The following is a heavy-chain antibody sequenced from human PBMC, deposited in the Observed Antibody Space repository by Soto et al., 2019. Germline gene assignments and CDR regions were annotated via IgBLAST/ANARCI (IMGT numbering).Heavy chain of an antibody. V-gene: IGHV1-69*13. CDR3: ARAPPIAVAGTRYYFDY. J-gene: IGHJ4*02. D-gene: IGHD6-19*01. Sequence: ASVKVSCKASGGTFSSYAISWVRQAPGQGLEWMGGIIPIFGTANYAQKFQGRVTITADESTSTAYMELSSLRSEDTAVYYCARAPPIAVAGTRYYFDYWGQGTLVTVSS. CDR1: GGTFSSYA. CDR2: IIPIFGTA.